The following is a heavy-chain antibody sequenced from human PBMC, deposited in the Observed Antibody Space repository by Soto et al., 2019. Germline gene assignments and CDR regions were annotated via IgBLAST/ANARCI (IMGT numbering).Heavy chain of an antibody. CDR2: ISAYNGNT. CDR3: ARDDYASDYYYYYGMDV. J-gene: IGHJ6*02. Sequence: GASVKVSCKASGYTFTSYGISWVRQASGQGLEWMGWISAYNGNTNYAQKLQGRVTMTTDTSTSTAYMELRSLRSDDTAVYYCARDDYASDYYYYYGMDVWGQETTVTVSS. V-gene: IGHV1-18*04. D-gene: IGHD4-17*01. CDR1: GYTFTSYG.